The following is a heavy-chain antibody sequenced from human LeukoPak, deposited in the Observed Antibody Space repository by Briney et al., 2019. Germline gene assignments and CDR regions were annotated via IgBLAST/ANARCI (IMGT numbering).Heavy chain of an antibody. J-gene: IGHJ4*02. V-gene: IGHV3-43*01. Sequence: GSLRLSLAAPGFTFDGFTMQWVRQAPGKGLEWVSLISWDGGSTYYADSVKGRFTISRDNSKNSLYLQMNSLRTEDTALYYCAKGDGDYPLDYWGQGTLVTVSS. CDR2: ISWDGGST. CDR3: AKGDGDYPLDY. D-gene: IGHD4-17*01. CDR1: GFTFDGFT.